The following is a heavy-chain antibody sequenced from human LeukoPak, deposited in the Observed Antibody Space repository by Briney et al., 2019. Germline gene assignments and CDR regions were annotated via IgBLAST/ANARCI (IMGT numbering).Heavy chain of an antibody. CDR2: IKQDGSEE. CDR1: GFTFSSYW. Sequence: GGSLRLSCAASGFTFSSYWMSWVRQAPGKGLEWVANIKQDGSEEYYVDSVKGRFTISRDNAKNSLYLQMNSLRAEDTTVYYCAREEDIVVVPAAMHYWGQGTLVTVSS. V-gene: IGHV3-7*03. CDR3: AREEDIVVVPAAMHY. J-gene: IGHJ4*02. D-gene: IGHD2-2*01.